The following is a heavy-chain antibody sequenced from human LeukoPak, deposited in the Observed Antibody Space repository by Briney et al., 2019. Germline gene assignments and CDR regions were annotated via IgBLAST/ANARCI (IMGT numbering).Heavy chain of an antibody. V-gene: IGHV4-38-2*02. CDR1: GYSISSGHY. CDR2: TYHSGST. CDR3: ATIRADQTLLY. Sequence: PSETLSLTCTVSGYSISSGHYWGWIRQPPGKGLEWIGNTYHSGSTYYNPSLKSRVTISVDTSKNQFSLKLNSVTAADTAVYYCATIRADQTLLYWGQGTLVTVSS. D-gene: IGHD2-15*01. J-gene: IGHJ4*02.